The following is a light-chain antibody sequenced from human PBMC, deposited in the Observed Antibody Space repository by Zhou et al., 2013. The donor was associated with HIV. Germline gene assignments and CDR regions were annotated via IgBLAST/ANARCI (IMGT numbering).Light chain of an antibody. V-gene: IGKV1-5*03. CDR1: QSISTW. J-gene: IGKJ1*01. CDR2: QAS. Sequence: DIQMTQSPSTLSASVGDRVTITCRASQSISTWLAWYQQKPGKAPKLLLYQASSLESGVPSRFSGSGSGTAFTLTISSLQPDDFATYYCQQYNSHWTFGQGTKVELK. CDR3: QQYNSHWT.